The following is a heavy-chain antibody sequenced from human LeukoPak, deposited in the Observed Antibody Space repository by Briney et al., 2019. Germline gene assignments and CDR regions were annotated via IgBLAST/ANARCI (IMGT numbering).Heavy chain of an antibody. CDR3: ARGGSGSYYKARAFDI. J-gene: IGHJ3*02. CDR1: GGSFSGYY. CDR2: INHSGST. Sequence: PSETLSLTCAVYGGSFSGYYWSWIRQPPGKGLEWIGEINHSGSTNYNPSLKSRVTISVDTSKSQFSLKLSSVTAADTAVYYCARGGSGSYYKARAFDIWGQGTMVTVSS. D-gene: IGHD3-10*01. V-gene: IGHV4-34*01.